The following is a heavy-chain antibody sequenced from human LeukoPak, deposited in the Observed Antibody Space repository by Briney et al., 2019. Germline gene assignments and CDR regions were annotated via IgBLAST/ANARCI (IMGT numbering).Heavy chain of an antibody. Sequence: GGSLRLSCAASGFTFSNYGMHWVRQAPGKGLEWMTIISYDGSEKYYADSVKGRFTVSRDHSKNTLYLQMNSLRAGDTAVYYCARGDYSSSWGDYWGQGTLVTVSS. CDR3: ARGDYSSSWGDY. CDR2: ISYDGSEK. V-gene: IGHV3-30*01. J-gene: IGHJ4*02. CDR1: GFTFSNYG. D-gene: IGHD6-13*01.